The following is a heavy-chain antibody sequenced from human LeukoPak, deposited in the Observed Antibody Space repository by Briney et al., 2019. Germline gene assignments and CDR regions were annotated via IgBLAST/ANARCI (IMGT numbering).Heavy chain of an antibody. J-gene: IGHJ3*02. CDR3: AKGPGLIVVVVAAAGAFDI. Sequence: PGGSLRLSCAASGFTFSSYAMSWVRQAPGKGLEWVSAISGSGGSTYYADSVKGRFTISRDNSKNTLYLQMNSLRAEDTAVYYCAKGPGLIVVVVAAAGAFDIWGQGTMVTVSS. D-gene: IGHD2-15*01. CDR1: GFTFSSYA. V-gene: IGHV3-23*01. CDR2: ISGSGGST.